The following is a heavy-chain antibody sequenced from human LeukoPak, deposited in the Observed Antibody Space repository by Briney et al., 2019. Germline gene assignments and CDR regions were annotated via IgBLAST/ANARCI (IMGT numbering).Heavy chain of an antibody. J-gene: IGHJ6*03. CDR2: TSPYNGNT. V-gene: IGHV1-18*01. CDR3: ARDSSPNNVYYYYYMDV. CDR1: GYTFTSYG. Sequence: ASVKVSCKASGYTFTSYGMSWVRQAPGQGLEWMGWTSPYNGNTNYAQKLQGRVTMTTDTSTSTAYMELRSLRSDDTAVYYCARDSSPNNVYYYYYMDVWGKGTTVTISS. D-gene: IGHD6-13*01.